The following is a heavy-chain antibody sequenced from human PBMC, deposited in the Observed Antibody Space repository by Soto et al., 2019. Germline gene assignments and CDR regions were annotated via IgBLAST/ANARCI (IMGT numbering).Heavy chain of an antibody. V-gene: IGHV1-18*01. CDR1: GYTFNSYG. CDR2: VSTYNGNT. J-gene: IGHJ4*02. CDR3: ARERGLTASTLFGY. Sequence: QVQLVQSGAEVKKPEASVKVSCKASGYTFNSYGINWVRQAPGQGLEWLGRVSTYNGNTNYAQKVQGRVTMTTDTSTSTVYMELRNLTSDDTAVYFCARERGLTASTLFGYWGQGTLVTVSS. D-gene: IGHD3-10*02.